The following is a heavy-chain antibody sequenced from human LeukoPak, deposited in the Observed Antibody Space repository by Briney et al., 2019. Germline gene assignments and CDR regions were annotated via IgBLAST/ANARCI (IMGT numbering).Heavy chain of an antibody. CDR3: ARASYGMDV. J-gene: IGHJ6*02. Sequence: PXKGLXGVSSIGRSRSDMYYIDSVKGRFTISRDNAKNSLYLQMNSLRAEDTAVYFCARASYGMDVWGQGTTVTVSS. CDR2: IGRSRSDM. V-gene: IGHV3-21*01.